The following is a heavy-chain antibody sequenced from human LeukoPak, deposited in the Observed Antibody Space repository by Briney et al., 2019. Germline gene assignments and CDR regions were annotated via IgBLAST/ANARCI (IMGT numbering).Heavy chain of an antibody. D-gene: IGHD3-9*01. CDR2: IYYSGNT. J-gene: IGHJ5*02. V-gene: IGHV4-59*01. CDR3: ARGDLTGSFDP. CDR1: GDSISSYY. Sequence: SETLSLTCIVSGDSISSYYWNWIRQPPGKGLEWIAFIYYSGNTNYNPSLKSRVTISVDTSKNQFSLKLSSVTAADTAVYYCARGDLTGSFDPWGQGTLVTVSP.